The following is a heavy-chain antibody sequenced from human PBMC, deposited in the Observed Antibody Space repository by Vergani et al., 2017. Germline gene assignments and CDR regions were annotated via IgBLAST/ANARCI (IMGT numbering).Heavy chain of an antibody. CDR1: GFTFNQYG. Sequence: QVQVVEAGGGVVQLGRSLRLSCAASGFTFNQYGMHWVRQAPGKGLEWVAVTWYDGNTKQYADSVKGRFTISRDNSKSTMYLQMNSLRDEDTGVYYCARDLRLLYNRFDPWGQGTLVTVSS. CDR3: ARDLRLLYNRFDP. V-gene: IGHV3-33*01. J-gene: IGHJ5*02. D-gene: IGHD1-14*01. CDR2: TWYDGNTK.